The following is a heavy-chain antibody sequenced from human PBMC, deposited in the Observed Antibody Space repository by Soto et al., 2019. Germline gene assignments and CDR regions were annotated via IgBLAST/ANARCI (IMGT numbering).Heavy chain of an antibody. J-gene: IGHJ4*02. Sequence: PGGSLRLSCAASGFIFSNYWMSWVRQAPGKGLEWVANIKQDGSEKYYMDSVRGRFTIPRDNAKNSLYLQMNSLRAEDTAVYYCASSRIAVAGTENYWGQGTLVTVSS. CDR1: GFIFSNYW. CDR2: IKQDGSEK. D-gene: IGHD6-19*01. V-gene: IGHV3-7*01. CDR3: ASSRIAVAGTENY.